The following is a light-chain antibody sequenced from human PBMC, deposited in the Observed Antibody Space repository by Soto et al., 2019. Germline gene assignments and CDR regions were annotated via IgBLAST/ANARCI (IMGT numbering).Light chain of an antibody. V-gene: IGKV3-15*01. Sequence: EVVMTQSPATLSVSPGERVTLSCRSSQSVADNLAWFQQKPGQGPRPLIYGASTRATGIPARFSGSGSGTEFTLTISSLQSEDFAVYYCQQYNNWPPWTFGQGTKVDIK. CDR2: GAS. CDR1: QSVADN. J-gene: IGKJ1*01. CDR3: QQYNNWPPWT.